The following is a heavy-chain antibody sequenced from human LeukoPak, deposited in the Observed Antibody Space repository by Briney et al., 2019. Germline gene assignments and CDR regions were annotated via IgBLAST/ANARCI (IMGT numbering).Heavy chain of an antibody. CDR2: FFLKGSP. V-gene: IGHV4-38-2*02. D-gene: IGHD2-2*01. J-gene: IGHJ4*02. Sequence: SETLSLTCTVSGYSITSAYYWGWIRQPPGKGLEWIGSFFLKGSPYYNPSLKSRVTIQVDTSKNQFSLTLSSVTAADTAVYYCARVARCTSCFDVDYWGQGTLVTVSS. CDR3: ARVARCTSCFDVDY. CDR1: GYSITSAYY.